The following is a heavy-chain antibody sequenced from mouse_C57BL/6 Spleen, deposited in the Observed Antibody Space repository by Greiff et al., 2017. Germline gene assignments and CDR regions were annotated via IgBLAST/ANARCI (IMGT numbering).Heavy chain of an antibody. CDR3: TTTRIYYGNSTYFDY. CDR2: IDPENGDT. Sequence: EVKLVESGAELVRPGASVKLSCTASGFNIKDDYMHWVKQRPEQGLEWIGWIDPENGDTEYASKFQGKATITADTSSNTAYLQLSSLTSEDTAVYYCTTTRIYYGNSTYFDYWGQGTTLTVSS. J-gene: IGHJ2*01. V-gene: IGHV14-4*01. D-gene: IGHD2-1*01. CDR1: GFNIKDDY.